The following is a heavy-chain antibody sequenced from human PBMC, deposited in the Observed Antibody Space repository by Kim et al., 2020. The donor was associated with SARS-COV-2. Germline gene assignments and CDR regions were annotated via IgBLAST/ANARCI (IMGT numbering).Heavy chain of an antibody. D-gene: IGHD6-13*01. Sequence: SETLSLTCAVSGGSISSSNWWSWVRQPPGKGLEWIGEIYHSGSTNYNPSLKSRVTISVDKSKNQFSLKLSSVTAADTAVYYCARSPSAYSSSWYATDRWLGRGGFDPWGQGTLVTVSS. CDR1: GGSISSSNW. V-gene: IGHV4-4*02. CDR3: ARSPSAYSSSWYATDRWLGRGGFDP. CDR2: IYHSGST. J-gene: IGHJ5*01.